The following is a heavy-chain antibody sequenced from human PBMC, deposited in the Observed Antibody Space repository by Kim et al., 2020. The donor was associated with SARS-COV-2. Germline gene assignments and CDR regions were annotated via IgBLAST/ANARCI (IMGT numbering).Heavy chain of an antibody. CDR3: ARGRGGYNWNPFDY. V-gene: IGHV4-59*09. D-gene: IGHD1-20*01. J-gene: IGHJ4*02. Sequence: NPSLKSRVTISVDTSKNQFSLKLSSVTAADTAVYYCARGRGGYNWNPFDYWGQGTLVTVSS.